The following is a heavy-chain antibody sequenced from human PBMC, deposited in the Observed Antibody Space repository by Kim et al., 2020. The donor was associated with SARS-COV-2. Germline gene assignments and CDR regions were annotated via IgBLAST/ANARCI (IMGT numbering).Heavy chain of an antibody. D-gene: IGHD5-12*01. J-gene: IGHJ5*01. CDR3: AKDSRAGYIRVTDS. CDR1: GLTFSIYS. V-gene: IGHV3-23*01. Sequence: GGSLRLSCAASGLTFSIYSMTWVRQAPGKGLEWVSSIRVGGDTTFYADSVKGRFIISRDNSKNTLYLEMNSLSAEDTAVYYCAKDSRAGYIRVTDSWGQGTLVTVSS. CDR2: IRVGGDTT.